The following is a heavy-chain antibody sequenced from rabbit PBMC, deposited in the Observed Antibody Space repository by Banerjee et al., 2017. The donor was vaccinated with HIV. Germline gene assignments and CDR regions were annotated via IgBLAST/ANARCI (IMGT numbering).Heavy chain of an antibody. D-gene: IGHD4-1*01. J-gene: IGHJ4*01. CDR1: GFDFSRYG. Sequence: EESGGGLVQPEGSLTLTCKASGFDFSRYGMSWVRQAPGKGLEWIGFIDPVFGSTYAASWVNARFTTSSHNAQNTLYLQLNSLTAADTATYFCVRQGDIVVAGVYYFNLWGPGTLVTVS. CDR3: VRQGDIVVAGVYYFNL. CDR2: IDPVFGST. V-gene: IGHV1S47*01.